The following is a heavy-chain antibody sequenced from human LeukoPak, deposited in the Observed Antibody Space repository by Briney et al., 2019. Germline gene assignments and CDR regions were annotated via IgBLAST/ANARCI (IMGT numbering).Heavy chain of an antibody. CDR1: GGSISSGGHY. D-gene: IGHD2-2*02. V-gene: IGHV4-4*02. J-gene: IGHJ6*02. CDR3: ARNVIVVVPAAIDYYYYGMDV. CDR2: IYHSGST. Sequence: SETLSLTCSVSGGSISSGGHYWSWVRQPPGKGLEWIGEIYHSGSTNYNPSLKSRVTISVDKSKNQFSLKLSSVTAADTAVYYCARNVIVVVPAAIDYYYYGMDVWGQGTTVTVSS.